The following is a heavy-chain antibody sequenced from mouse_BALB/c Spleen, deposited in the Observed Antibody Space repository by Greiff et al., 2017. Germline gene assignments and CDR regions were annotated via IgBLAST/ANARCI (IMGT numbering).Heavy chain of an antibody. J-gene: IGHJ4*01. CDR1: GYSITSDYA. CDR2: ISYSGST. D-gene: IGHD2-3*01. V-gene: IGHV3-2*02. CDR3: ARYDGYYRYYAMDY. Sequence: EVKLMESGPGLVKPSQSLSLTCTVTGYSITSDYAWNWIRQFPGNKLEWMGYISYSGSTSYNPSLKSRISITRDTSKNQFFLQLNSVTTEDTATYYCARYDGYYRYYAMDYWGQGTSVTVSS.